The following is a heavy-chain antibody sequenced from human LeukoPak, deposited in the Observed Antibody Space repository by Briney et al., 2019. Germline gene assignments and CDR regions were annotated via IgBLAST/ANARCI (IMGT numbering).Heavy chain of an antibody. CDR2: ISGSGGST. D-gene: IGHD6-6*01. Sequence: EGSLRLFCAASGFTFSSYAMTWVRQAPGKGLEWVSVISGSGGSTYYADSVKGRFTISRDNSQNTLYLQMNSLRAEDTAVYYCAKTPGLYSSSSPAYWGQGTLVTVSS. J-gene: IGHJ4*02. CDR1: GFTFSSYA. CDR3: AKTPGLYSSSSPAY. V-gene: IGHV3-23*01.